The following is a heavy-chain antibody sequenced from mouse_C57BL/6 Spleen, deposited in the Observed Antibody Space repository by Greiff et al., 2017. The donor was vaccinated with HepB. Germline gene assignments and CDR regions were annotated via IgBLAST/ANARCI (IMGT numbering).Heavy chain of an antibody. J-gene: IGHJ4*01. Sequence: QVQLQQSGPELVKPGASVKISCKASGYAFSSSWMNWVKQRPGKGLEWIGRIYPGDGDTNYNGKFKGKATLTADKSSSTAYMQLSSLTSEDSAVYFCARSLAGPSAMDYWGQGTSVTVSS. CDR1: GYAFSSSW. CDR2: IYPGDGDT. CDR3: ARSLAGPSAMDY. D-gene: IGHD3-3*01. V-gene: IGHV1-82*01.